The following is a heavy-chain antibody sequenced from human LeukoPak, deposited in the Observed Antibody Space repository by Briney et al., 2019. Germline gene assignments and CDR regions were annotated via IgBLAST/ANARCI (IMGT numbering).Heavy chain of an antibody. J-gene: IGHJ3*02. CDR2: IIPILGIA. Sequence: SVKVSCKASGGTFSSYTISWVRQAPGQGLEWMGRIIPILGIANYAQKFQGRVTITADKSTSTAYMELSSLRSEDTAVYYCAADPRWSGYYLDAFDIWGQGTMVTVSS. D-gene: IGHD3-3*01. V-gene: IGHV1-69*02. CDR3: AADPRWSGYYLDAFDI. CDR1: GGTFSSYT.